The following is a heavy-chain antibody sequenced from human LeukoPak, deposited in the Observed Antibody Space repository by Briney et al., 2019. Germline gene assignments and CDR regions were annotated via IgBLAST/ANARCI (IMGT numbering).Heavy chain of an antibody. D-gene: IGHD3-22*01. CDR1: GGSFSGYY. CDR3: AGDSSGYFY. CDR2: INHSGST. J-gene: IGHJ4*02. V-gene: IGHV4-34*01. Sequence: PSETLSLTCAVYGGSFSGYYWSWIRQPPGKGLEWIGEINHSGSTNYNPSLKSRVTISVDTSKNQFSLKLSSVTAADTAVYYCAGDSSGYFYWGQGTLVTVSS.